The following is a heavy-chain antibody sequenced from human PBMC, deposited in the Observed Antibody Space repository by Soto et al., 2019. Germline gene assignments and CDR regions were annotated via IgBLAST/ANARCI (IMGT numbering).Heavy chain of an antibody. CDR3: ARDPAHPNPTVAGPGALDP. CDR1: GYSFIDYG. CDR2: ISPYNGHT. J-gene: IGHJ5*02. D-gene: IGHD1-1*01. Sequence: QVQLVQSGAEVKKPGASVKVSCKASGYSFIDYGISWVRQAPGQGLEWMGWISPYNGHTNYAQKFQGRVTMTTDTSTTTAYMEVRRLRSDDTAVYYCARDPAHPNPTVAGPGALDPWGQGTLVTVSA. V-gene: IGHV1-18*01.